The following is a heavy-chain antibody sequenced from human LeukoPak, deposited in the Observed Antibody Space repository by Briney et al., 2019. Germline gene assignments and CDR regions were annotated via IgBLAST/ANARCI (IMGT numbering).Heavy chain of an antibody. CDR1: GFTFSNYG. CDR3: ARELSLSH. Sequence: GGSLRLSCAASGFTFSNYGIHWVRQAPGKGLEWVALIRSDGSDKYYADSVKGRFTISRDNSRNTLYLQMTSLRADDTAVYYCARELSLSHWGQGTLVTVSS. V-gene: IGHV3-30*02. J-gene: IGHJ4*02. CDR2: IRSDGSDK. D-gene: IGHD2/OR15-2a*01.